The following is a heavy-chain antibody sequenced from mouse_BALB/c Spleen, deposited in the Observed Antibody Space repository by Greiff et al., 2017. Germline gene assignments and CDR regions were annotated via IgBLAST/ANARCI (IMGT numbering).Heavy chain of an antibody. D-gene: IGHD1-1*01. J-gene: IGHJ1*01. CDR1: GFTFSDYG. CDR3: ARDRGYYYGSSYVGYFDV. CDR2: ISNLAYSI. V-gene: IGHV5-15*02. Sequence: EVKLMESGGGLVQPGGSRKLSCAASGFTFSDYGMAWVRQAPGKGPEWVAFISNLAYSIYYADTVTGRFTISRENAKNTLYLEMSSLRSEDTAMYYCARDRGYYYGSSYVGYFDVWGAGTTVTVSS.